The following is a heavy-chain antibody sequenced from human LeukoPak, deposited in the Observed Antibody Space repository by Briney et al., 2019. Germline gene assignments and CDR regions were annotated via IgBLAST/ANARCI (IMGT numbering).Heavy chain of an antibody. J-gene: IGHJ4*02. V-gene: IGHV1-69*04. CDR3: ARPIVGATTWDLHY. D-gene: IGHD1-26*01. CDR2: IIPILGIA. CDR1: GGTFSSYA. Sequence: GASVKVSCKASGGTFSSYAISWVRQAPGQGLEWMGRIIPILGIANYAQKFRGRVTITADKSTSTAYMELSSLRSEDTAVYYCARPIVGATTWDLHYWGQGTLVTVSS.